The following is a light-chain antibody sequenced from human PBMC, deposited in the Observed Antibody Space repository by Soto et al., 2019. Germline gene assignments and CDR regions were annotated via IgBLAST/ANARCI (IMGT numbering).Light chain of an antibody. Sequence: GDRVTITCRASQSISSWLAWYQQKPGKAPKLLIYDASSLESGVPSRFSGSGSGTEFTLTISSLQPDDFATYYCQQYNSWLTFGGGTKVDIK. CDR1: QSISSW. CDR2: DAS. CDR3: QQYNSWLT. V-gene: IGKV1-5*01. J-gene: IGKJ4*01.